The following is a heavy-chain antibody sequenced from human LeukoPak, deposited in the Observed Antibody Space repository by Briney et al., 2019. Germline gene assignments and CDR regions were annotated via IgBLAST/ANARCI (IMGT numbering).Heavy chain of an antibody. CDR3: VRSSSSIFDY. V-gene: IGHV4-38-2*02. J-gene: IGHJ4*02. D-gene: IGHD6-6*01. CDR2: IYHSGST. Sequence: SETLSLTCTVSGYSISSGYYWAWIRQPPGKGLEWIGNIYHSGSTYYNPSLKSRVTISVDTSKNQFSLKLSSVTAADTAVYYCVRSSSSIFDYWGQGTLVTVSS. CDR1: GYSISSGYY.